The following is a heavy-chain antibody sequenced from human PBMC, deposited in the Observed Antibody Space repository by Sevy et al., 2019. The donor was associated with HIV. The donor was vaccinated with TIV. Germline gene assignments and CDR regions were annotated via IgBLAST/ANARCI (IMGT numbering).Heavy chain of an antibody. CDR2: FDPEDGET. J-gene: IGHJ4*02. D-gene: IGHD3-22*01. V-gene: IGHV1-24*01. CDR1: GYSLTELS. CDR3: ATTKDYYDSSGYPFDS. Sequence: ASVKVSCKVSGYSLTELSMHWVRQAPGKGLEWMGGFDPEDGETIYAQKFQDRVTMTEDTSTNTANMELSSLRSEDTAVYYCATTKDYYDSSGYPFDSWGQGTLVTVSS.